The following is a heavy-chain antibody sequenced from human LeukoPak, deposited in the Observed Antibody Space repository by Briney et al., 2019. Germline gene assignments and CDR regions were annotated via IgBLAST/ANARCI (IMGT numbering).Heavy chain of an antibody. CDR2: IYYSGST. D-gene: IGHD3-3*01. Sequence: PSETLSLTCTVSGGSVSSGSYYWSWIRQPPGKGLEWIGYIYYSGSTNYNPSLKSRVTISVDTSKNQFSLKLSSVTAADTAVYYCARGFQDRKRITIFGVGRYGMDVWGQGTTVTVSS. J-gene: IGHJ6*02. CDR3: ARGFQDRKRITIFGVGRYGMDV. CDR1: GGSVSSGSYY. V-gene: IGHV4-61*01.